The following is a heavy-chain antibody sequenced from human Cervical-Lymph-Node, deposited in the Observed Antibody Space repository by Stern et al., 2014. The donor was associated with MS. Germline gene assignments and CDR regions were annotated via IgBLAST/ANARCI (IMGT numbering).Heavy chain of an antibody. CDR2: ISWDSDYI. CDR1: GFTFDDHA. J-gene: IGHJ6*02. V-gene: IGHV3-9*01. D-gene: IGHD2-2*01. Sequence: EVQLEESGGGLVQPGRSLRLSCATSGFTFDDHAMHWVRQVPGKGLEWVSGISWDSDYIDYADSVKGRFTISRDNAKNSLSLQMNSLRPEDTAIYYCARDMGVVPAAKRGGYNYGLDVWGQGTTVTVSS. CDR3: ARDMGVVPAAKRGGYNYGLDV.